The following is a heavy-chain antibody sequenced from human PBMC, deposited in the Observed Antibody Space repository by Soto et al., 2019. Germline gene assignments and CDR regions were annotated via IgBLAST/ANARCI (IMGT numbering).Heavy chain of an antibody. D-gene: IGHD4-4*01. V-gene: IGHV4-30-4*01. CDR3: ARTNLHDYSAHYGMDV. CDR1: VGSVSSGDYY. J-gene: IGHJ6*02. CDR2: IYYSGST. Sequence: SETLSLTCTVSVGSVSSGDYYWSWIRQPPGKGLEWIGYIYYSGSTYYNPSLKSRVTISVDTSKNQFSLKLSSVTAADTAVYYCARTNLHDYSAHYGMDVWGQGTTVTVSS.